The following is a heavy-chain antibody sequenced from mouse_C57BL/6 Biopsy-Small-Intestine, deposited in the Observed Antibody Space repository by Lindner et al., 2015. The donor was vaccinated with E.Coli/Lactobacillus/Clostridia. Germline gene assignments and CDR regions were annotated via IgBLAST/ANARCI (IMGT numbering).Heavy chain of an antibody. CDR2: ISYSGST. J-gene: IGHJ2*01. CDR1: GYSITSDY. V-gene: IGHV3-8*01. CDR3: ARGFDY. Sequence: VQLQESGPGLAKPSQTLSLTCSVTGYSITSDYWSWIWKFPGNKLEYMGYISYSGSTYYNPSLKSRISITRDTSKNQYYLQLNSVTTEDTATYYCARGFDYWGQGTTLTVSS.